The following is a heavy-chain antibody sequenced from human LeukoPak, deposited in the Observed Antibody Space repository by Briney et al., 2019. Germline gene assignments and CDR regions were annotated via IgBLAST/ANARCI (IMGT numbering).Heavy chain of an antibody. V-gene: IGHV3-21*01. D-gene: IGHD4-17*01. Sequence: GGSLRLSCAASGFTFSSYSMNWIRQAPGKGLEWVSSISSSTSYIYYADSVKGRFTISKDNAKNSLYLQMNSLRAEDTAVYYCAKAGGSTVSHSDYWGQGTLVTVSS. J-gene: IGHJ4*02. CDR2: ISSSTSYI. CDR1: GFTFSSYS. CDR3: AKAGGSTVSHSDY.